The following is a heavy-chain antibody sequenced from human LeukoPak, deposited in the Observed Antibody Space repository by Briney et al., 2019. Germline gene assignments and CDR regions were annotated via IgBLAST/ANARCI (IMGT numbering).Heavy chain of an antibody. CDR3: AKEGGMGARSYFDY. CDR2: ISGSGGST. Sequence: GGSLRLSCVGSGFTFSSYAMSWVRQAPGKGLEWVSAISGSGGSTYYTDSVKGRFTISRDNSKNTLYLQMNSLRAEDTAVYYCAKEGGMGARSYFDYWGQGTLVTVSS. V-gene: IGHV3-23*01. J-gene: IGHJ4*02. CDR1: GFTFSSYA. D-gene: IGHD1-26*01.